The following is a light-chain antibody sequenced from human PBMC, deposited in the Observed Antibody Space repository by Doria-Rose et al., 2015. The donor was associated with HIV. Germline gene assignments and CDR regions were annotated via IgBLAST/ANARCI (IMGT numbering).Light chain of an antibody. V-gene: IGKV4-1*01. CDR2: WAS. CDR3: QQYYDTPS. Sequence: TQSPESLGMSLGERATLNCKSNQSLLYTSKNYLAWYQQKPGQPPNLLIYWASTRQSEVPARFSGSGSVTGFTLTISSLEAEDVAVYYCQQYYDTPSFGPGTTVDIK. J-gene: IGKJ3*01. CDR1: QSLLYTSKNY.